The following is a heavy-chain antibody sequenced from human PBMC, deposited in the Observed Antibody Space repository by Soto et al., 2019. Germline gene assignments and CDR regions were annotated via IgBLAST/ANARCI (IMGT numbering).Heavy chain of an antibody. Sequence: TSVKVSCKASGYTFTSYGISWVRQAPGQGLEWMGWISAYNGNTNYAQKLQGRVTMTTDTSTSTAYMEPRSLGSDDTAVYYCLYYSGRPENNWFDPWGQGTLVTVSS. J-gene: IGHJ5*02. CDR3: LYYSGRPENNWFDP. CDR2: ISAYNGNT. D-gene: IGHD1-26*01. CDR1: GYTFTSYG. V-gene: IGHV1-18*01.